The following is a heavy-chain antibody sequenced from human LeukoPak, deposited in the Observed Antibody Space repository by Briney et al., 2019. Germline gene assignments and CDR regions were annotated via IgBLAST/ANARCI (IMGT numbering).Heavy chain of an antibody. J-gene: IGHJ3*02. Sequence: PGGSLRLSCAASGFTFSSYAMSWVRQAPGKGLEWVSAISGSGGSTYYADSVKGRFTISRDNAKNSLYLQMNSLGAEDTAVYYCARSTVAATVAFDIWGQGTMVTVSS. CDR3: ARSTVAATVAFDI. CDR2: ISGSGGST. D-gene: IGHD6-19*01. V-gene: IGHV3-23*01. CDR1: GFTFSSYA.